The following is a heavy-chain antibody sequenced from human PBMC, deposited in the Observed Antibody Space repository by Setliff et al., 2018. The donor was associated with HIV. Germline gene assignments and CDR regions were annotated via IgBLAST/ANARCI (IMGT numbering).Heavy chain of an antibody. V-gene: IGHV5-51*01. CDR3: VRDRETVSISGVAVPYFDY. J-gene: IGHJ4*02. D-gene: IGHD3-3*01. CDR2: IYPDESDS. CDR1: GYSFPTYW. Sequence: PGESLKISCKGSGYSFPTYWIAWVRQMPGKGLEWMGVIYPDESDSRYSPSFRGQVSMTTDTSTNTVYMERLGLTSQDTAVYYCVRDRETVSISGVAVPYFDYWGQGTQVTVSS.